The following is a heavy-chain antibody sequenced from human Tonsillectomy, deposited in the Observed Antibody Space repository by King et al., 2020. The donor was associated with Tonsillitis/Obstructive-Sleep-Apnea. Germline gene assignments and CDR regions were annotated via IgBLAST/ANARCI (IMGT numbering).Heavy chain of an antibody. CDR3: AKGTWFGELFSGFDY. Sequence: VQLVESGGGVVQPGRSLRLSCAASGFTFSSYGMHWVRQAPGKGLEWVAVISYDGSNKYYADSVKGRFTISRDNSKNTLYLQMHSLRAEDTAVYYCAKGTWFGELFSGFDYWGQGTLVTVSS. D-gene: IGHD3-10*01. CDR2: ISYDGSNK. CDR1: GFTFSSYG. V-gene: IGHV3-30*18. J-gene: IGHJ4*02.